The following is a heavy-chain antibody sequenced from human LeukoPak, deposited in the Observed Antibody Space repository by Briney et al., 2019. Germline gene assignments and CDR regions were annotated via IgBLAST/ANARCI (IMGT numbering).Heavy chain of an antibody. CDR2: IYSGGST. V-gene: IGHV3-66*01. J-gene: IGHJ6*02. D-gene: IGHD6-19*01. Sequence: GGSLRLSCAASGFTFSSYGMHWVRQAPGKGLEWVSVIYSGGSTYYADSVKGRFTISRDNSKNTLYLQMNSLRAEDTAVYYCAREVAGTGGYYGMDVWGQGTTVTVSS. CDR1: GFTFSSYG. CDR3: AREVAGTGGYYGMDV.